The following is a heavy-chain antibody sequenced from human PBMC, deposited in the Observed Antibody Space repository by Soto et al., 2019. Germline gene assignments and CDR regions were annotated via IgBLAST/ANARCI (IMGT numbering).Heavy chain of an antibody. CDR3: ARVRSRQWLVLTDDAFDI. V-gene: IGHV1-69*02. Sequence: VKVSCKASGGTFSSYTISWVRQAPGQGLEWMGRIIPILGIANYAQKFQGRVTITADKSTSTAYMELSSLRSEDTAVYYCARVRSRQWLVLTDDAFDIWGQGTMVTVSS. CDR2: IIPILGIA. D-gene: IGHD6-19*01. J-gene: IGHJ3*02. CDR1: GGTFSSYT.